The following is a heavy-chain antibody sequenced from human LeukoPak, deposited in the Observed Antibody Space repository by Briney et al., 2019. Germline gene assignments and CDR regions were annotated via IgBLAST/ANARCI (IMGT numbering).Heavy chain of an antibody. J-gene: IGHJ3*02. CDR3: AKDIPSRYYDFWSGYYPDAFDI. CDR1: GFTFSSYG. V-gene: IGHV3-30*02. CDR2: IRYDGSSK. Sequence: PGGSLRLSCAASGFTFSSYGMHWVRQAPGKGLEWVAFIRYDGSSKYYADSVKGRFTISRDNSKNTLYLQMNSLRAEDTAVYYCAKDIPSRYYDFWSGYYPDAFDIWGQGTMVTVSS. D-gene: IGHD3-3*01.